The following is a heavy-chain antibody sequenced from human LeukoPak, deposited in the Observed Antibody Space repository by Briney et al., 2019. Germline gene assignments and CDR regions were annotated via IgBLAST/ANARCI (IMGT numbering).Heavy chain of an antibody. CDR2: IYYSGST. CDR1: GGSISSSSYY. Sequence: SETLSLTCTVPGGSISSSSYYWGWIRQPPGKGLEWIGSIYYSGSTYYNPSLKSRVTISVDTSKNQFSLKLSSVTAADTAVYYCARPYCSGGSCYNWFDPWGQGTLVTVSS. J-gene: IGHJ5*02. V-gene: IGHV4-39*07. CDR3: ARPYCSGGSCYNWFDP. D-gene: IGHD2-15*01.